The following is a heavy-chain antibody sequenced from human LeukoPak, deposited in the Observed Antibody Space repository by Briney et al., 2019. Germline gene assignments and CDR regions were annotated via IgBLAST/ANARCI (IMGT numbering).Heavy chain of an antibody. CDR1: GFTFSSYA. J-gene: IGHJ4*02. CDR2: ISGSGGST. D-gene: IGHD3-9*01. Sequence: GGSLRLSCAASGFTFSSYAMSWVRQAPGKGLEWVSAISGSGGSTYYADSVKGRFTISRDNSKNTLYLQMNSLRAEDTAVYYCAKPYNYDILTGYRHFDYWGQGTLVTVSS. CDR3: AKPYNYDILTGYRHFDY. V-gene: IGHV3-23*01.